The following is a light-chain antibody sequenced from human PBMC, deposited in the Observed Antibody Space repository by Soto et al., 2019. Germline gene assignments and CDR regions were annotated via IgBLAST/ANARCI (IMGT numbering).Light chain of an antibody. CDR3: QQYNSYSWT. CDR1: QSISSW. CDR2: KAS. V-gene: IGKV1-5*03. Sequence: DIQMTQSPSTLSASVGDRVTITCRASQSISSWLAWYQQKPGKAPKLLIYKASSLESGVPSRFSGSGSGTEFTLTISSLQADDFATYYWQQYNSYSWTFGQGPKVEIK. J-gene: IGKJ1*01.